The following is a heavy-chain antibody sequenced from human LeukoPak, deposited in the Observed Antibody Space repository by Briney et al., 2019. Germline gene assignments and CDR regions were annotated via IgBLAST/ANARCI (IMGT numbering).Heavy chain of an antibody. CDR2: IKQDGNEK. Sequence: GGSLRLSCAASGFRFNTFWMSWVRQAPGKGLEWVANIKQDGNEKYYADSVKGRFTISRDNAKNSLYLQMNSLRAEDTAVYCCARIGGWGAFDIWGQGTMVTVSS. D-gene: IGHD3-10*01. CDR3: ARIGGWGAFDI. J-gene: IGHJ3*02. V-gene: IGHV3-7*01. CDR1: GFRFNTFW.